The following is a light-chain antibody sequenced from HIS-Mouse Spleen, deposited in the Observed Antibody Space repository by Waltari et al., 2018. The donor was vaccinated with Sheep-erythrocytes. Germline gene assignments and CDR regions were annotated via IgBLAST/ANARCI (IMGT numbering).Light chain of an antibody. J-gene: IGKJ4*01. V-gene: IGKV4-1*01. CDR2: WAS. Sequence: DIVMTQSPDSLAVSLCERATINCKSSQSVLYSSNNKNYLAWYQQKTGQPPKLLIYWASTRESGVPDRFSGSGSGTDFTLTISSLQAEDVAVYYCQQYYSTLTFGGGTKVEIK. CDR1: QSVLYSSNNKNY. CDR3: QQYYSTLT.